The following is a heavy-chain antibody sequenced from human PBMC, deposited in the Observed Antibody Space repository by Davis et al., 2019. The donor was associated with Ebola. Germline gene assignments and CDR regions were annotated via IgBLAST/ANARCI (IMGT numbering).Heavy chain of an antibody. CDR2: IKQDGSEK. Sequence: GESLKISCAASGFTFSSSWMSWVRQAPGKGLEWVANIKQDGSEKYYVDSVKGRFTISRDNAKNTLYLQMNSLRTEDTAVYYCTRGGAWGASNGMDVWGKGTTVTVSS. V-gene: IGHV3-7*04. CDR1: GFTFSSSW. CDR3: TRGGAWGASNGMDV. J-gene: IGHJ6*04. D-gene: IGHD3-16*01.